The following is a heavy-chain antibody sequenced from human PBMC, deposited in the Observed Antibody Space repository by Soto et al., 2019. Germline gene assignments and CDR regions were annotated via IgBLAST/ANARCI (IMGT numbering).Heavy chain of an antibody. V-gene: IGHV3-11*06. CDR1: RFTLSDYY. Sequence: GGSLRLFCAASRFTLSDYYMTWIRQAPGKGLECISYISSSSSYRNYAVSVKGRFTISRDNAKKLVRLQMNSLRAEDTAVYYCARAGLRFMEWTGDGMDVWGQGTTVTVS. CDR3: ARAGLRFMEWTGDGMDV. D-gene: IGHD3-3*01. J-gene: IGHJ6*02. CDR2: ISSSSSYR.